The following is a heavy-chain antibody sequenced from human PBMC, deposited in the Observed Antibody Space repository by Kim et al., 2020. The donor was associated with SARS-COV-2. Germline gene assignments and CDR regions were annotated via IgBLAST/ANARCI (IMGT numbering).Heavy chain of an antibody. D-gene: IGHD4-17*01. V-gene: IGHV3-23*01. CDR2: ISGSGGGT. J-gene: IGHJ4*02. CDR1: GFTFSSFA. CDR3: AKALTVADGGYFDY. Sequence: GGSLRLSCAASGFTFSSFAMSWVRQAPGKGLEWVSAISGSGGGTYYTYSVKGRCTISRASSKNTLHLQMNSLRAEDTAVYYCAKALTVADGGYFDYWGQG.